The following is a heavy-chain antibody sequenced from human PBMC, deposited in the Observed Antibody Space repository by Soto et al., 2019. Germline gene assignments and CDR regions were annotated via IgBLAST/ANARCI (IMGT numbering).Heavy chain of an antibody. V-gene: IGHV1-46*01. J-gene: IGHJ5*02. Sequence: QVQLVQSGAEVKKPGASVMVSCKASGYPFISYSMHWVRQAPGQGLEWMGVINPSGGITTYAQRFQGRGTMTRDTSTTTVYMELSSLRSEDTAIYYCARDFEIATFGWVIIRNSFDPWGQGTLVTVSS. D-gene: IGHD3-3*01. CDR1: GYPFISYS. CDR3: ARDFEIATFGWVIIRNSFDP. CDR2: INPSGGIT.